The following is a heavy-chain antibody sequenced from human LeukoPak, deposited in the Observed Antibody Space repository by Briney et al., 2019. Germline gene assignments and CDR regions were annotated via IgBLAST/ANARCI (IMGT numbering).Heavy chain of an antibody. J-gene: IGHJ4*02. D-gene: IGHD6-13*01. CDR3: ARDHSLGAAAGFIDY. V-gene: IGHV3-21*01. CDR1: GFTFSSYS. Sequence: GGSLRLSCAASGFTFSSYSMNWARQAPGKGLEWVSSISSSSSYIYYADSVKGRFTISRDNAKNSLYLQMNSLRAEDTAVYYCARDHSLGAAAGFIDYWGQGTLVTVPS. CDR2: ISSSSSYI.